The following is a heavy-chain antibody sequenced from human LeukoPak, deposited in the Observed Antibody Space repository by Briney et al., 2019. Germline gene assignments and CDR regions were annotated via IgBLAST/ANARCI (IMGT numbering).Heavy chain of an antibody. Sequence: KPGGSLRLSCAAPGFTFSSYSMNWVRQAPGKGLEWVSSISSSSSYIYYADSVKGRFTISRDNAKNSLYLQMNSLRAEDTAVYYCARDHYDSNTFDPWGQGTLVTVSS. J-gene: IGHJ5*02. CDR2: ISSSSSYI. D-gene: IGHD3-22*01. CDR3: ARDHYDSNTFDP. CDR1: GFTFSSYS. V-gene: IGHV3-21*01.